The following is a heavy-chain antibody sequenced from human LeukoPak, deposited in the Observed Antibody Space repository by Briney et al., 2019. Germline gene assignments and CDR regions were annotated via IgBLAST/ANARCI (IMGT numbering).Heavy chain of an antibody. V-gene: IGHV3-53*01. J-gene: IGHJ4*02. CDR2: IYSGGST. CDR1: GFTVSSNY. D-gene: IGHD6-13*01. CDR3: ARLYSIPQPYLDY. Sequence: GGSLRLSCAASGFTVSSNYMSWVRQAPGKGLEWVSVIYSGGSTYYADSVKGRFTISRDNSKNTLYLQMNSLRAEDTAVYYCARLYSIPQPYLDYWGQGTLVTVSS.